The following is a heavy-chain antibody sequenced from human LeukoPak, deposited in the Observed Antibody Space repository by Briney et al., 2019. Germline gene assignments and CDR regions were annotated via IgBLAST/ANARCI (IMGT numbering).Heavy chain of an antibody. J-gene: IGHJ6*02. D-gene: IGHD3-9*01. Sequence: GGSLRLSCVASGFTFSNYWMHWVRQVPGKGLVWVSRINTDRSITNYADSVKGRFTISRDNAKNTLYLQMNSLRAEDTAVYFCAKAQRTIRQYFYDGMDVWGQGATVTVSS. CDR2: INTDRSIT. CDR1: GFTFSNYW. CDR3: AKAQRTIRQYFYDGMDV. V-gene: IGHV3-74*01.